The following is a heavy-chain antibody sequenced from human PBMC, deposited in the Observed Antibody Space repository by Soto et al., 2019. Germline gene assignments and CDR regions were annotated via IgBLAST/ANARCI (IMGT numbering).Heavy chain of an antibody. CDR3: ARREIQGPIDY. CDR2: IYYSGTT. V-gene: IGHV4-28*01. J-gene: IGHJ4*02. CDR1: GYSISSSNW. Sequence: SETLSLTCAVSGYSISSSNWWGWIRQPPGEGLEWIVYIYYSGTTYFNPSLKSRVTMSVDTSKNQFSLKLTSVTAVDTAVYYCARREIQGPIDYWGQGTLVTVSS. D-gene: IGHD1-26*01.